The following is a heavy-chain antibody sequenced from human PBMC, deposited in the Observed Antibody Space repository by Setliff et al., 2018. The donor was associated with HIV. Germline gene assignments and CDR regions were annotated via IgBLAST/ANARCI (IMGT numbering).Heavy chain of an antibody. Sequence: TGGSLRLSCAASGFTFHDYAMHWVRQAPGKGLEWVSTINSNGGSTYYADSVKGRFTISRDNSKNTLSLQMNSLRVEDTAVYYCAKGASFSGSYFDYWGQGTLVTVSS. V-gene: IGHV3-23*01. CDR3: AKGASFSGSYFDY. CDR1: GFTFHDYA. CDR2: INSNGGST. J-gene: IGHJ4*02. D-gene: IGHD5-12*01.